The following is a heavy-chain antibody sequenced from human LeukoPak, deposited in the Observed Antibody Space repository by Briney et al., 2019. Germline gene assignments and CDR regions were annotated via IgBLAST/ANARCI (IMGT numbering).Heavy chain of an antibody. D-gene: IGHD1-26*01. Sequence: SDTLSLTCTVSGGSMNNYYWNWIRQSPEKGLEWIGFVFSRGTTNFNPSSKSRLTMSIDTSKNQFSLRLSSVTAAYTAVYFCARSWAAKWELPGQFDSWGQGRLVSVSS. V-gene: IGHV4-4*07. CDR2: VFSRGTT. CDR1: GGSMNNYY. CDR3: ARSWAAKWELPGQFDS. J-gene: IGHJ4*02.